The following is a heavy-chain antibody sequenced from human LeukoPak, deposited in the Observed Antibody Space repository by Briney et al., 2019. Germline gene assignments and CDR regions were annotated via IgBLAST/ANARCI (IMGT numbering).Heavy chain of an antibody. D-gene: IGHD3-16*02. CDR3: AREQITFGGIIARDWYFDL. Sequence: PGGSLRLSCAASGFTVSNNYMSWVRQAPGKGLEWVSVIYSGGNPYYADSVKGRFTISRDNSKNTLYLQMNSLRVEDTAVYYCAREQITFGGIIARDWYFDLWGRGTLVTVSS. V-gene: IGHV3-53*01. CDR2: IYSGGNP. CDR1: GFTVSNNY. J-gene: IGHJ2*01.